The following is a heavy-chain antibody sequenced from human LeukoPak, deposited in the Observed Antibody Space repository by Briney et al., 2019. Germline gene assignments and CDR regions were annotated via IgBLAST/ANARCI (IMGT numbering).Heavy chain of an antibody. D-gene: IGHD6-13*01. CDR1: GGSFSRYY. J-gene: IGHJ4*02. V-gene: IGHV4-34*01. CDR3: ARRKTYSSSWYPFDS. Sequence: SETLSLTCAVYGGSFSRYYWTWIRQPPGKGLEWIGEINHSGSANYNPSLKSRVTISVDTSKNQFSLNLGSATAADTAVYYCARRKTYSSSWYPFDSWGQGTLVTVSS. CDR2: INHSGSA.